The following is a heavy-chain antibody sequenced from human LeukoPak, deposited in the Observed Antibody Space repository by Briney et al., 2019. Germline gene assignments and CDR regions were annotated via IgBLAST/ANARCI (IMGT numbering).Heavy chain of an antibody. Sequence: SETLSLTCTVSGYSISSGYYWGWIRQPPGKGLEGIGSIYHSGSTYYNPSLKSRVTISVDTSKNQFSLKLSSVTAADTAVYYCAINRRGGSYDYWGQGTLVTVSS. D-gene: IGHD1-26*01. J-gene: IGHJ4*02. CDR1: GYSISSGYY. CDR2: IYHSGST. V-gene: IGHV4-38-2*02. CDR3: AINRRGGSYDY.